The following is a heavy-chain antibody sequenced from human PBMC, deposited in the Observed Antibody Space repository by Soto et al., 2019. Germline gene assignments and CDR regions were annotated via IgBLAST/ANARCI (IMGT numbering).Heavy chain of an antibody. CDR1: GFTFSSYA. Sequence: EVQLLESGGGLVQPGGSLRVSCAASGFTFSSYAMSWVRQAPGKGLEWVSGISGSGGSTYYADSVKGRFTISRDNSKTTLYLQLNSLRAEDTAVYYCAKLRGSNWYFDLWGRGTLVTVSS. J-gene: IGHJ2*01. CDR2: ISGSGGST. V-gene: IGHV3-23*01. CDR3: AKLRGSNWYFDL. D-gene: IGHD2-8*01.